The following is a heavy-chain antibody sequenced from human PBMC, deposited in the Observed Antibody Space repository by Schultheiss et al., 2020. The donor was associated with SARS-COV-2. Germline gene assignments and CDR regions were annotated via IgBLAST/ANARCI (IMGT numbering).Heavy chain of an antibody. Sequence: SETLSLTCAVYGGSFSGYYWSWIRQPPGKGLEWIGEINHSGSTNYNPSLKSRVTISVDTSKNQFSLKLSSVTAADTAVYYCARGGGMRGYYYYGMDVWGQGTTVTVSS. D-gene: IGHD3-16*01. CDR2: INHSGST. V-gene: IGHV4-34*01. CDR3: ARGGGMRGYYYYGMDV. CDR1: GGSFSGYY. J-gene: IGHJ6*02.